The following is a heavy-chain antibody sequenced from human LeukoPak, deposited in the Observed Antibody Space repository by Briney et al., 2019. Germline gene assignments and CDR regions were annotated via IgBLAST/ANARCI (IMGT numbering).Heavy chain of an antibody. Sequence: GGSLRLSCAASGFTFSAYWMTWVRQAPGRGLEWVANIRDDGSEEYYGDSVRGRFTTSRDNAKNSMDLQMHSLRVEDTAVYYCARVLGLKGFDSWGQGTLVTVSS. J-gene: IGHJ5*01. CDR2: IRDDGSEE. D-gene: IGHD7-27*01. CDR3: ARVLGLKGFDS. CDR1: GFTFSAYW. V-gene: IGHV3-7*04.